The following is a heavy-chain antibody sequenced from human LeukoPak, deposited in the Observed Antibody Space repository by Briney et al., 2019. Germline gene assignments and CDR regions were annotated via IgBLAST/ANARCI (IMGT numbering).Heavy chain of an antibody. CDR3: ARGHSTTVTTWYYFDY. CDR1: GGSFSGYY. V-gene: IGHV4-34*01. CDR2: INHSGST. D-gene: IGHD4-17*01. Sequence: PSETLSLTCAVYGGSFSGYYWSWIRQPPGKGLEWIGEINHSGSTNYNPSLKSRVTISVDTSKNQFSLKLSSVTAADTAVYYCARGHSTTVTTWYYFDYWGQGTLVTVSS. J-gene: IGHJ4*02.